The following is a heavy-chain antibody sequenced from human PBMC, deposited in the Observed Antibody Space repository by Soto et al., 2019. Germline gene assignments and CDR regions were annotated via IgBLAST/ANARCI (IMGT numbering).Heavy chain of an antibody. CDR2: IYPGDSDT. CDR3: ARHGGDCGGDCYSDSYYYYGMDV. V-gene: IGHV5-51*01. D-gene: IGHD2-21*02. CDR1: GYSFTSYW. J-gene: IGHJ6*02. Sequence: ESLKISCKGSGYSFTSYWIGWVRQMPGKGLEWMGIIYPGDSDTRYSPSFQGQVTISADKSISTAYLQWSSLKASDTAMYYCARHGGDCGGDCYSDSYYYYGMDVWGQGTTVTVSS.